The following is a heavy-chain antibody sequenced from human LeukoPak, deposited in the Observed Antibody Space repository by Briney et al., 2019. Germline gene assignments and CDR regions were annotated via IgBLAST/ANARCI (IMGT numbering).Heavy chain of an antibody. V-gene: IGHV3-23*01. D-gene: IGHD6-25*01. Sequence: GGSLRLSCAASGFTFSNYAMSWVRQAPGKGLEWVSAISGSGGTTYYADSVRGPFSISRANSDNTLFLQMNSLRAEDTAVYYCAKQCVSGYNSGWDWYFDLWGRGTLVTVSS. CDR3: AKQCVSGYNSGWDWYFDL. J-gene: IGHJ2*01. CDR1: GFTFSNYA. CDR2: ISGSGGTT.